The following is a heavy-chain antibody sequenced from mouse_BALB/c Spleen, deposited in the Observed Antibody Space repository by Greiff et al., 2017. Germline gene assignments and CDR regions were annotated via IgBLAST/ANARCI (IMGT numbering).Heavy chain of an antibody. CDR2: INPSNGGT. D-gene: IGHD2-3*01. CDR3: TRGVYVGAMDY. Sequence: QVQLQQPGSELVRPGASVKLSCKASGYTFTSYWMYWVKQRPGQGLEWIGGINPSNGGTNFNEKFKSKATLTVDKSSSTAYMQLSSLTSEDSAVYYCTRGVYVGAMDYWGQGTSVTVSS. CDR1: GYTFTSYW. V-gene: IGHV1S81*02. J-gene: IGHJ4*01.